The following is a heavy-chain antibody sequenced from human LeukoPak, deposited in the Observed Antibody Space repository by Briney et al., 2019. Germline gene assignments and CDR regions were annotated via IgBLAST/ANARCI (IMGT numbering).Heavy chain of an antibody. Sequence: SETLSLTCTVSGGSISSGSYYWSWIRQHPGKGLEWIGHICNSGSTYYNPSLQSRVTISVDTSKNQFSLKLSSVTAADTALYYCARAVRNTAMVYYYNGMDVWGQGTTVTVSS. CDR2: ICNSGST. J-gene: IGHJ6*02. CDR1: GGSISSGSYY. CDR3: ARAVRNTAMVYYYNGMDV. D-gene: IGHD5-18*01. V-gene: IGHV4-31*03.